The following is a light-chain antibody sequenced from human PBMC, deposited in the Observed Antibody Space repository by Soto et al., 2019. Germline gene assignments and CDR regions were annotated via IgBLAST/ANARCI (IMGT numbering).Light chain of an antibody. Sequence: QSALTQPRSVSGSPGQSVTISCTGTNSDVGGYNYVSWHQQHPGKAPKLMIYDVSKRPSGVPDRFSGSKSGNTASLTISGLQAEDEADYYCCSYAGSYVVFGGGTKLTVL. CDR2: DVS. J-gene: IGLJ2*01. CDR3: CSYAGSYVV. V-gene: IGLV2-11*01. CDR1: NSDVGGYNY.